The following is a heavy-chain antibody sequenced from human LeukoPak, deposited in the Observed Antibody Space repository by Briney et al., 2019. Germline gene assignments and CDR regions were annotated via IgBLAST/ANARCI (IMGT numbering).Heavy chain of an antibody. Sequence: GGSLRLSCAASGFTFSTYNMNWVRQAPGKGLEWVAFIRYDGSNKYYADSVKGRFTISRDNSKNTLYLQMNSLRAEDTAVYYCARGRHEWLAPDAFDIWGQGTMVTVSS. D-gene: IGHD6-19*01. CDR3: ARGRHEWLAPDAFDI. J-gene: IGHJ3*02. CDR1: GFTFSTYN. V-gene: IGHV3-30*02. CDR2: IRYDGSNK.